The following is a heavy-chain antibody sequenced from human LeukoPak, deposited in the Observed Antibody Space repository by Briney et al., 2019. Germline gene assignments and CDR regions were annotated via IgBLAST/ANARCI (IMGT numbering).Heavy chain of an antibody. J-gene: IGHJ5*02. CDR2: TYYRSKWYN. CDR1: GDSVSSNSAA. D-gene: IGHD5-12*01. Sequence: SQTLSLTCSISGDSVSSNSAAWNCIRQSPSRGVEWLVSTYYRSKWYNDYAVSVKSRITLKPDTSKNQFSLQLNSVTPEDTAVYYCARISGYDYYNWFDPWGQGTLVTVSS. CDR3: ARISGYDYYNWFDP. V-gene: IGHV6-1*01.